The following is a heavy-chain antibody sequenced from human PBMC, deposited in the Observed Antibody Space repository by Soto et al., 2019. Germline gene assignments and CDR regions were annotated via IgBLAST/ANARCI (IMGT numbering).Heavy chain of an antibody. V-gene: IGHV4-59*01. CDR2: IYYSGST. D-gene: IGHD5-18*01. CDR1: GGSISSYY. J-gene: IGHJ4*02. Sequence: ETLSLTCTVSGGSISSYYWSWIRQPPGKGLEWIGYIYYSGSTNYNPSLKSRVTISVDTSKNQFSLKLGSVTAADTAVYYCARDRGYGYVRDWGQGTLVTVSS. CDR3: ARDRGYGYVRD.